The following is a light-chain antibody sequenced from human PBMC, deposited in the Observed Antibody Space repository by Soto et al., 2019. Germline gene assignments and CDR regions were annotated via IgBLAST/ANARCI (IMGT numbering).Light chain of an antibody. V-gene: IGKV3-15*01. CDR2: GAS. J-gene: IGKJ1*01. Sequence: EIVLTQSPATLSLSPGERATLSCRASQSVSSYLAWYQQKPGQAPRLLIYGASTRATGIPARFSGSGSGTEFTLTISSLQSEDFAVYYCQQYDKSWTFGPGTKVDI. CDR3: QQYDKSWT. CDR1: QSVSSY.